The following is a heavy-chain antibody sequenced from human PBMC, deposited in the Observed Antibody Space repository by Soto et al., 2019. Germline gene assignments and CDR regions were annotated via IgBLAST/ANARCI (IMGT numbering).Heavy chain of an antibody. CDR1: GNTFTSYA. CDR3: AKDRHPNIAVAGLFDS. J-gene: IGHJ4*02. CDR2: INAGNGNK. Sequence: ASVKVSCKASGNTFTSYAVHWVRQAPGQRLEWMGWINAGNGNKKYSQKFQGRVTITRYTSASTVYMEVSSLISEDSAVYYCAKDRHPNIAVAGLFDSWGQGALVTVSS. D-gene: IGHD6-19*01. V-gene: IGHV1-3*01.